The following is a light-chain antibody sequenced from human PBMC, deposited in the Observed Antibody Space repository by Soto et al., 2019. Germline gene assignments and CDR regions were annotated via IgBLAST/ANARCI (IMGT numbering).Light chain of an antibody. Sequence: EIQMTQSPSALSASVGDRVTITCRASQHISNYLAWYQQKPGKVPKLLIYAASTLQSGVPSRFSGGASGTDFTLTISSLQPEDVATYYCQKYNSAPWTFGQGTKVDIK. V-gene: IGKV1-27*01. CDR2: AAS. J-gene: IGKJ1*01. CDR1: QHISNY. CDR3: QKYNSAPWT.